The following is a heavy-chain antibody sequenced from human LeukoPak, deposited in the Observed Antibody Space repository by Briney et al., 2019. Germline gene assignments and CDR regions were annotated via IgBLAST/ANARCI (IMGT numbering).Heavy chain of an antibody. Sequence: GGSLRLSCAASGFTFKSYGMHWVRQAPGKGLEWVALISFDGSNIHYADSVKGRFTISRDNSKNTLSLQMNSLRAEDTAVYYCAREADCSGGSCYRGAFDIWGQGTMVTVSS. CDR2: ISFDGSNI. V-gene: IGHV3-30*03. CDR1: GFTFKSYG. J-gene: IGHJ3*02. D-gene: IGHD2-15*01. CDR3: AREADCSGGSCYRGAFDI.